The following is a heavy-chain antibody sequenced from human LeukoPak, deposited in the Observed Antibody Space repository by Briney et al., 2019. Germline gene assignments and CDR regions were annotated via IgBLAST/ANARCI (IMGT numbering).Heavy chain of an antibody. V-gene: IGHV1-69*05. J-gene: IGHJ4*02. CDR1: GGTFSSYA. Sequence: SVKVSCKASGGTFSSYAISWVRQAPGQGHEWMGRITPIFGTANYAQKFQGRVTITTDESTSTAYMELSSLRSEDTAVYYCARVYYGSGRPTDYWGQGTLVTVSS. D-gene: IGHD3-10*01. CDR3: ARVYYGSGRPTDY. CDR2: ITPIFGTA.